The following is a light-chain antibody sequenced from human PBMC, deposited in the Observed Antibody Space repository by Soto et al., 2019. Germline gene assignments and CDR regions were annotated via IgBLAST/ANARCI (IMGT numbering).Light chain of an antibody. CDR2: GAS. Sequence: VLTHPATLSVSPGERATLSCRASQSVSSSYLAWYQQKPGQAPRLLIYGASSRATGIPDRFSGSGSGTDFTLTISRLEPEDFAVYYCQQYGSSPGTFGQGTKVDI. J-gene: IGKJ1*01. CDR3: QQYGSSPGT. CDR1: QSVSSSY. V-gene: IGKV3-20*01.